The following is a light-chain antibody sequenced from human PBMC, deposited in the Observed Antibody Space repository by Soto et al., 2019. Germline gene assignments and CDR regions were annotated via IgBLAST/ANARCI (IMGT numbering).Light chain of an antibody. CDR2: GAS. V-gene: IGKV3-20*01. CDR3: QQYVSPPIT. J-gene: IGKJ5*01. Sequence: EIVLTQSPGTLSLSPGERATLSCRASQSVTSTYLGWYQQKPGQAPSLLIYGASSRATGIPDRFSGSGSGTDFTLTISRLELEDFAVFYCQQYVSPPITFGQGTRLEIK. CDR1: QSVTSTY.